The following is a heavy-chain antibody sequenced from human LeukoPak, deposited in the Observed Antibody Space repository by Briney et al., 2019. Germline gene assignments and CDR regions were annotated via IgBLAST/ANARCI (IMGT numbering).Heavy chain of an antibody. V-gene: IGHV4-39*01. CDR2: IYYSGST. Sequence: SETLSLTCTVSGGSISSSSYYWGWIRQPPGKGLEWIGSIYYSGSTYYNPSLKSRVTISVDTSKNQFSLKLSSVTAADTAVYYCARLLLSPRSSTSSYYFDYWGQGTLVTVSS. D-gene: IGHD2-2*01. CDR3: ARLLLSPRSSTSSYYFDY. CDR1: GGSISSSSYY. J-gene: IGHJ4*02.